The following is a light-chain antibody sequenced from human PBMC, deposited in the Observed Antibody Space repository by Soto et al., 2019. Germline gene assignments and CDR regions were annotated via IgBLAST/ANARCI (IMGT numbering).Light chain of an antibody. J-gene: IGKJ2*01. V-gene: IGKV1-39*01. CDR1: QILTNS. CDR2: GAF. CDR3: QQSYRTLYS. Sequence: DIPMTQSPSTLSASVGDRVTITCRASQILTNSLSWNQQKPGKAPNLLISGAFNLQSGVPSRFGGVGSGTDFTLTISILQPEDFATYYCQQSYRTLYSVGQGTRLEIK.